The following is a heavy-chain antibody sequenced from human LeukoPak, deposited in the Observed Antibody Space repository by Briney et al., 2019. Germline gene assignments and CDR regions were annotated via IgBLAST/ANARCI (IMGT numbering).Heavy chain of an antibody. CDR3: ARDGEDRLGGFVR. Sequence: SVKVSCKASGGTFSKYGISWVRQAPGQGPEWLGMIIPVFDSPDYAQNLQGRFTISADEVTSTVFLELSNLRFEDTAVYYCARDGEDRLGGFVRWGQGTLVSVSS. D-gene: IGHD3-16*01. V-gene: IGHV1-69*15. CDR1: GGTFSKYG. CDR2: IIPVFDSP. J-gene: IGHJ5*02.